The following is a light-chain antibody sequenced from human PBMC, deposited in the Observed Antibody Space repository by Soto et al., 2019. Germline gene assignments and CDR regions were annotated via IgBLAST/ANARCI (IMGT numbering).Light chain of an antibody. CDR2: LETGGTY. CDR1: SGHTDYI. Sequence: QLVLTQSSSASASLGSSVRLTCTLSSGHTDYIIAWHQQQPGKAPRYLLTLETGGTYRKESGVPDRFSGSRSGADRYLTISNLQPEDEADYYCETWDSYTHVFGTGTKLTVL. J-gene: IGLJ1*01. V-gene: IGLV4-60*03. CDR3: ETWDSYTHV.